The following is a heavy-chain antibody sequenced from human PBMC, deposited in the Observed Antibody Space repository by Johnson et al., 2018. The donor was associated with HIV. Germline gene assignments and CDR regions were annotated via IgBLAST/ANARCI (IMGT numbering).Heavy chain of an antibody. CDR1: GFTFSSYT. V-gene: IGHV3-43*01. CDR3: ATFYYDNSNYFELASFFPGPTDL. D-gene: IGHD3-22*01. J-gene: IGHJ3*01. Sequence: EVQLVESGGGVVQPGRSLRLSCAASGFTFSSYTMHWVRQAPGKGLEWVSLISWDGGSTYYADSVKGRFTISRDNSKNSLYLQMNSLTAEDTAVYYCATFYYDNSNYFELASFFPGPTDLWGQGTLVTVSS. CDR2: ISWDGGST.